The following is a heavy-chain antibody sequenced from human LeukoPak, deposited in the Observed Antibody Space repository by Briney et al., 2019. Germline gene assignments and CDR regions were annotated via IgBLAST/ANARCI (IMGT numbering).Heavy chain of an antibody. V-gene: IGHV1-18*01. D-gene: IGHD5-18*01. J-gene: IGHJ4*02. Sequence: AASVKVSCKASGYTFTSYGISWVRQAPGQGLEWMGWISAYNGNTNYAQRLQGRVTMTTDTPTSTAYMELRSLRSDDTAVYYCARVDTAMVEYYFDYWGQGTLVTVSS. CDR2: ISAYNGNT. CDR3: ARVDTAMVEYYFDY. CDR1: GYTFTSYG.